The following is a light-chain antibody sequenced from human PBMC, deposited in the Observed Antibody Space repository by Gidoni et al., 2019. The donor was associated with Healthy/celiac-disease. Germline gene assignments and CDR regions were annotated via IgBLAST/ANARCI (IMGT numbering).Light chain of an antibody. CDR1: QSISSY. CDR3: QQSYSTPRT. CDR2: AAS. V-gene: IGKV1-39*01. Sequence: DIQMTQSPSSLSASVGDSVTITCRESQSISSYLNWYQQKPGKAPKLLIYAASSLQSGGPSRISGSGSGTDFTLTISSLQPEDFATYYCQQSYSTPRTFGQGTKVEIK. J-gene: IGKJ1*01.